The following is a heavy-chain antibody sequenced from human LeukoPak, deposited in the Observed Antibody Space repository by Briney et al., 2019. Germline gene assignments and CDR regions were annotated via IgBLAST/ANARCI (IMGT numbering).Heavy chain of an antibody. CDR2: ISGSGGST. CDR1: GFTFSSYA. V-gene: IGHV3-23*01. J-gene: IGHJ4*02. Sequence: GGSLRLSCAASGFTFSSYAMSWVRQAPGKGLEWVSAISGSGGSTYYAVSVKGRFTISRDNSKNTLYLQMNSLRAEDTAVYYCAKDRGRYCSSTSCDAFDYWGQGTLVTVSS. D-gene: IGHD2-2*01. CDR3: AKDRGRYCSSTSCDAFDY.